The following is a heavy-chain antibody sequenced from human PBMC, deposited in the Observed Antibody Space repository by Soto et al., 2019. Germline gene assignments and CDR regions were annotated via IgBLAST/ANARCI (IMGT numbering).Heavy chain of an antibody. CDR3: ATNSSTVPQFPFDY. CDR1: GYTFANYC. V-gene: IGHV1-18*01. D-gene: IGHD4-17*01. CDR2: ISPYNGYT. J-gene: IGHJ4*02. Sequence: QVQLVQSGAEVKKPGASVKVSCKASGYTFANYCINWVRQAPGQGLEWMGWISPYNGYTHYAQNLQGRVTMTTDTSTSTAYLELRSLRSDDTAVYYCATNSSTVPQFPFDYWGQGTLVTVSS.